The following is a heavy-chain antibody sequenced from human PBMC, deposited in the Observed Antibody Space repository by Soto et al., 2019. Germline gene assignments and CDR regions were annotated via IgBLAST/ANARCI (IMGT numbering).Heavy chain of an antibody. CDR2: INPNSGGT. D-gene: IGHD4-17*01. CDR1: GYTFTGYY. CDR3: ARDGIRATVTTENWGYIPYYYYGMDV. J-gene: IGHJ6*02. Sequence: ASVKVSCKASGYTFTGYYMHWVRQAPGQGLEWMGWINPNSGGTNYAQKFQGWVTMTRDTSISTAYMELSRLRSDDTAVYYCARDGIRATVTTENWGYIPYYYYGMDVWGQGTTVTVSS. V-gene: IGHV1-2*04.